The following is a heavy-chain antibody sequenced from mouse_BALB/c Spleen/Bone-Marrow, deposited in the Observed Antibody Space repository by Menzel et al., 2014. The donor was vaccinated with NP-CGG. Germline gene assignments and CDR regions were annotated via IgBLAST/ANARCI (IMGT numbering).Heavy chain of an antibody. V-gene: IGHV5-17*02. J-gene: IGHJ2*01. CDR3: TRGGNWDDFDS. CDR1: GFTFSSFG. D-gene: IGHD4-1*01. CDR2: ISSGSSTI. Sequence: EVQRVESGGGLVQPGGSRKLSCAASGFTFSSFGMHWVRQAPEEGLEWVAYISSGSSTIFYADTVKGRFTVSRDNPKNTLFLQMTSLRSEDTAMYFCTRGGNWDDFDSWGQGTTLTVSS.